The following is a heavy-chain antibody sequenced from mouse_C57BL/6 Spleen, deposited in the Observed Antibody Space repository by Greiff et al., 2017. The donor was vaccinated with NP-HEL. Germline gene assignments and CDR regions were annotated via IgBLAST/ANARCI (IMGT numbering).Heavy chain of an antibody. CDR2: IWTGGGT. CDR1: GFSLTSYA. V-gene: IGHV2-9-1*01. D-gene: IGHD4-1*01. Sequence: VHLVESGPGLVAPSQSLSITCTVSGFSLTSYAISWVRQPPGKGLEWLGVIWTGGGTNYNSALKSRLSISKGNSKSQVFLKMNSLQTDDTARYYCARERFSSLTGTRYYAMDYWGQGTSVTVSS. J-gene: IGHJ4*01. CDR3: ARERFSSLTGTRYYAMDY.